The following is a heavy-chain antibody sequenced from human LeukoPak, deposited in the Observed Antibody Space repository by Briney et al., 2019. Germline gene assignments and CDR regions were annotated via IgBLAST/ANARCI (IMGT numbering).Heavy chain of an antibody. CDR3: ARDISGPDY. J-gene: IGHJ4*02. CDR1: GYTFTSYY. V-gene: IGHV1-18*04. Sequence: ASVKVSCKASGYTFTSYYMHWVRQAPGQGLEWMGWISAYNGNTNYAQMLQGRVTMTTDTSTSTAYMELRSLRSDDTAVYYCARDISGPDYWGQGTLVTVSS. CDR2: ISAYNGNT. D-gene: IGHD5-12*01.